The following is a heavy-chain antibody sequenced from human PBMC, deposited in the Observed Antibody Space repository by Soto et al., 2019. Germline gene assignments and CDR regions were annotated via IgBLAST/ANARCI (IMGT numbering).Heavy chain of an antibody. CDR2: IDPSDSYT. CDR3: ARQDYYYDSSGYPPDY. Sequence: GESLKVSCKGSGYSFTSYWISWVRKMTGKGLEWMGRIDPSDSYTNYSPSFQGHVTISADKSISTAYLQWSSLKASDTAMYYCARQDYYYDSSGYPPDYWGQPPLVTVSS. J-gene: IGHJ4*02. V-gene: IGHV5-10-1*01. D-gene: IGHD3-22*01. CDR1: GYSFTSYW.